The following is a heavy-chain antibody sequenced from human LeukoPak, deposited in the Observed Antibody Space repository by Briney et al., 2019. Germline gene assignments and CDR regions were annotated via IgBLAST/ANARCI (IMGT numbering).Heavy chain of an antibody. Sequence: GGSLRLSCAVSGFTFSSYAMSWVRQAPGKGLEWVSAISGSGGSTYYADSVKGRFTISRDNSKNTLYLQMNSLRAEDTAVFYCAKDPDILTGYYVDYWGQGTLVTVSS. V-gene: IGHV3-23*01. J-gene: IGHJ4*02. D-gene: IGHD3-9*01. CDR2: ISGSGGST. CDR3: AKDPDILTGYYVDY. CDR1: GFTFSSYA.